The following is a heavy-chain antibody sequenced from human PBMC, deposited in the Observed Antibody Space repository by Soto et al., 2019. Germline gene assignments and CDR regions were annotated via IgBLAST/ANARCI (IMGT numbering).Heavy chain of an antibody. CDR2: IYYSGST. Sequence: PSETLSLTCTVSGGSISSYYWSWIRQPPGKGLERIGYIYYSGSTNYDPSLKSRVTISVDTSKNQFSLKLSSVTAADTAVYYSARVIIEIADAAFDIWGQGTMVTVSS. CDR3: ARVIIEIADAAFDI. CDR1: GGSISSYY. J-gene: IGHJ3*02. D-gene: IGHD6-13*01. V-gene: IGHV4-59*01.